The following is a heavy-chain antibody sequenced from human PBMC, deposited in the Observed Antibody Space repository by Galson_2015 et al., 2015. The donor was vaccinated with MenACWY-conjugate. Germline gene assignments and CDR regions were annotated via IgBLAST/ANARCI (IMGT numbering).Heavy chain of an antibody. D-gene: IGHD6-13*01. CDR3: VTRTIAISGVGY. V-gene: IGHV3-64D*09. Sequence: SLRLPCAAFGFTFSSYAMHWVRQAPGKGLEYVSAISSNGGSTYYADSVKGRFTISRDNSKNTLYLQMSSLRAEDTAVYYCVTRTIAISGVGYWGQGTLVTVSS. CDR1: GFTFSSYA. J-gene: IGHJ4*02. CDR2: ISSNGGST.